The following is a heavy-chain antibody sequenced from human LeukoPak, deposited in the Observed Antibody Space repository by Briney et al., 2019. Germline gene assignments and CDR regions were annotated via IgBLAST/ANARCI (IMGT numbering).Heavy chain of an antibody. D-gene: IGHD3-10*02. CDR3: ARILGSGSYYNAYNWFDH. Sequence: SETLSLSCAVYGGSFSGYYWSWIRQPPGKGLEWIGEINHSGSTNYNPSLKSRVTISADTSKNQFSLKLSSVTAADTAVYYCARILGSGSYYNAYNWFDHWGQGTLVTVSS. CDR2: INHSGST. V-gene: IGHV4-34*01. J-gene: IGHJ5*02. CDR1: GGSFSGYY.